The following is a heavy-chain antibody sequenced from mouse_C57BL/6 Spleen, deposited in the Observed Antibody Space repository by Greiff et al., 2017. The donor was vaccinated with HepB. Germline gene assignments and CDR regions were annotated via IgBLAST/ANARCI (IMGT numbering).Heavy chain of an antibody. J-gene: IGHJ2*01. V-gene: IGHV1-72*01. CDR2: IDPNSGGT. CDR1: GYTFTSYW. CDR3: AREGIWITTVVARELGYFDY. D-gene: IGHD1-1*01. Sequence: QVQLQQPGAELVKPGASVKLSCKASGYTFTSYWMHWVKQRPGRGLEWIGRIDPNSGGTKYKERFKSKATLTVNKPSSTAYMQLSSLTSEDSAVYYCAREGIWITTVVARELGYFDYWGQGTTLTVSS.